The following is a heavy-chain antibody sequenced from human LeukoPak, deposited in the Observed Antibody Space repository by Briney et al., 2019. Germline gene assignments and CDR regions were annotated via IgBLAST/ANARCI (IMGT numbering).Heavy chain of an antibody. CDR2: ISGSGDNT. Sequence: PGGSLRLSCAASGFTFSSYAMSWVRQAPGKGLEWVSTISGSGDNTYYADSVKGRFTISRDNSKNTLCLQMDNLRVEDTAVYYCAKGRGYCSGGSCYSDYWGQGTLVTVSS. CDR3: AKGRGYCSGGSCYSDY. D-gene: IGHD2-15*01. V-gene: IGHV3-23*01. CDR1: GFTFSSYA. J-gene: IGHJ4*02.